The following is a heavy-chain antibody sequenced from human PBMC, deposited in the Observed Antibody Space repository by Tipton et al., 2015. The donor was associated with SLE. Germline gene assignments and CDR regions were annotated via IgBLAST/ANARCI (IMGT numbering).Heavy chain of an antibody. J-gene: IGHJ4*02. CDR2: IDWNSGTI. D-gene: IGHD2-15*01. V-gene: IGHV3-11*04. Sequence: SLRLSCAASGFTFSDYYMSWIRQAPGKGPEWVSGIDWNSGTIIYADSVKGRFTISRDNAKNSLYLQMNSLRDEDTAVYYCATHVGNALDYWGQGTLVSVSS. CDR1: GFTFSDYY. CDR3: ATHVGNALDY.